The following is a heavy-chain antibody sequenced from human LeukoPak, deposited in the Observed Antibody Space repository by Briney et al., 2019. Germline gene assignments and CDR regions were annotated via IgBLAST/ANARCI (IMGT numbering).Heavy chain of an antibody. CDR3: ARGLSFYSGSPRPYFDY. CDR2: IYTSGST. J-gene: IGHJ4*02. V-gene: IGHV4-61*02. D-gene: IGHD1-26*01. CDR1: AGSISSGSYY. Sequence: SETLSLTCTVSAGSISSGSYYWSWLRQPAGKGLEWIVRIYTSGSTNYNPSLKSRVTISVDTSKNQFSLKLSSVTAADTAVYFCARGLSFYSGSPRPYFDYWGQGTLVIVSS.